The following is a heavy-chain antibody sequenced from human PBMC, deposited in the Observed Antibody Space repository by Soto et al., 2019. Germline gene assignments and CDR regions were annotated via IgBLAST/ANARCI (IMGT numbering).Heavy chain of an antibody. V-gene: IGHV1-3*01. CDR3: ARAVAVAADFDY. CDR1: GYTFTGYA. Sequence: ASVKVSCKASGYTFTGYAMHWVRQAPGQRLEWMGWINAVNGNTKYSQKFQGRVTITRDTSASAAYMELSSLISEDTAVYYCARAVAVAADFDYWGQGTLVTVSS. D-gene: IGHD6-19*01. CDR2: INAVNGNT. J-gene: IGHJ4*02.